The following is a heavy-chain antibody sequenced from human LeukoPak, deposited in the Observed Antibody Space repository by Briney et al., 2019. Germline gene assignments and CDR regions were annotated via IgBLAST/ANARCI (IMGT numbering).Heavy chain of an antibody. V-gene: IGHV4-34*01. CDR2: INHSGST. CDR1: GGSFSGYY. CDR3: ARRILWFGDWPQTRPQTAFDI. J-gene: IGHJ3*02. D-gene: IGHD3-10*01. Sequence: PSETLSLTCAVYGGSFSGYYWSWIRQPPGKGLEWIGEINHSGSTNYNPSLKSRVTISVDRSKNQFSLNLSSVTAADTSIYYCARRILWFGDWPQTRPQTAFDIWGQGTMVTVSS.